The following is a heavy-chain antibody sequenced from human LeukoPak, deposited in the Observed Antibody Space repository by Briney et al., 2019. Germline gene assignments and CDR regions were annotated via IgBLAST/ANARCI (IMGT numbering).Heavy chain of an antibody. D-gene: IGHD1-26*01. CDR2: IKQDGSEK. J-gene: IGHJ4*02. CDR3: ARDKIVGATALDY. V-gene: IGHV3-7*01. Sequence: GGSLRLSCAASGFTFSSYWMSWVRQAPGKGLEWVANIKQDGSEKYYVDSVKGRFTISRDNAKNSLYLEMNSLRAEDAGVYYCARDKIVGATALDYWGQGTLVTVSS. CDR1: GFTFSSYW.